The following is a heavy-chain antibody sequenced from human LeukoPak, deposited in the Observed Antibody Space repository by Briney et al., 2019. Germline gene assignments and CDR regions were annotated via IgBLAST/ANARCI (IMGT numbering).Heavy chain of an antibody. V-gene: IGHV3-74*01. D-gene: IGHD3-10*01. Sequence: GGSLRLSWAASGFTFSSYWMHWVRQAPGKGLVWVSRINSDGSSTSYADSVKGRFTISRDNAKNTLYLQRNSLRAEDTAVYYSATGLDAFDIWGQGTMVTVSS. CDR1: GFTFSSYW. CDR3: ATGLDAFDI. J-gene: IGHJ3*02. CDR2: INSDGSST.